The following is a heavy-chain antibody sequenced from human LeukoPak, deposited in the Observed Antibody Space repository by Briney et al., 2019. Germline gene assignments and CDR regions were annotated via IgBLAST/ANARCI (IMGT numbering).Heavy chain of an antibody. CDR1: GGSISSGGYY. V-gene: IGHV4-31*03. J-gene: IGHJ4*02. CDR2: IYYSGST. Sequence: PSQTLSLTCTVSGGSISSGGYYWSWIRRHPGKGLEWIGYIYYSGSTYCNPSLKSRVTISVDTSKNQFSLKLSSVTAADTAVYYCARESQLWSGSPHFDCWGQGTLVTVSS. CDR3: ARESQLWSGSPHFDC. D-gene: IGHD3-3*01.